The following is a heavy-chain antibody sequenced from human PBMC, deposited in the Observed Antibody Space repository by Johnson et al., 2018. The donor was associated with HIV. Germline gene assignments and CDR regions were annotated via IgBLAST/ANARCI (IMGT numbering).Heavy chain of an antibody. CDR3: AKDVKYYDANDAFDI. D-gene: IGHD3-22*01. Sequence: VQLVESGGGLVQPGRSLRLSCTASGFTFDDYAMHWVRQAPGKGLEWVSGISWNSGSIGYADSVKGRFTISRDNAKNSLYLQMNSLRAEDTAFYYCAKDVKYYDANDAFDIWGQGTMVTVSS. CDR1: GFTFDDYA. J-gene: IGHJ3*02. CDR2: ISWNSGSI. V-gene: IGHV3-9*01.